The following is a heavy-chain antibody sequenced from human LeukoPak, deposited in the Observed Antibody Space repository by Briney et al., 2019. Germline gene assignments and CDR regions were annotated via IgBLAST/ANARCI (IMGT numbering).Heavy chain of an antibody. J-gene: IGHJ4*02. D-gene: IGHD4-17*01. CDR1: GDSISSGDYY. CDR2: ISSSGST. CDR3: ARLYGDYVFVSYFDY. V-gene: IGHV4-61*02. Sequence: SETLSLTCTVSGDSISSGDYYWSWIRQPAEKGLEWIGRISSSGSTNYNPSLKSRVTISVDTSKNQFSLKLSSVTAADTAVYYCARLYGDYVFVSYFDYWGQGTLVTVSS.